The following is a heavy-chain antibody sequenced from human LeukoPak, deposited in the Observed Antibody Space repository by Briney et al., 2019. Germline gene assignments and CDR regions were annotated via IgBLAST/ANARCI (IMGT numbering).Heavy chain of an antibody. Sequence: ASVKVSCKISGYTLTELSMHWVRQAPGKGLEWMGGFDPEDGETIYAQKFQGRVTMTEDTSTDTAYMELSSLRSEDTAVYYCASQGDSGSYDNWFDPWGQGTLVTVSS. CDR2: FDPEDGET. CDR1: GYTLTELS. J-gene: IGHJ5*02. CDR3: ASQGDSGSYDNWFDP. V-gene: IGHV1-24*01. D-gene: IGHD1-26*01.